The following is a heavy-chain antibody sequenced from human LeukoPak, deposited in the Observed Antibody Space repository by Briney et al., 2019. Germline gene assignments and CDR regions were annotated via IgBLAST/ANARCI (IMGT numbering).Heavy chain of an antibody. J-gene: IGHJ6*03. Sequence: GASVKVSCKAFGYTFTSNYMHWVRQAPGQGLEWMGGIIPIFGTANYAQKFQGRVTITADKSTSTAYMELSSLRSEDTAVYYCARDGFMARDHYYYYYMDVWGKGTTVTVSS. CDR2: IIPIFGTA. D-gene: IGHD3-10*01. CDR3: ARDGFMARDHYYYYYMDV. CDR1: GYTFTSNY. V-gene: IGHV1-69*06.